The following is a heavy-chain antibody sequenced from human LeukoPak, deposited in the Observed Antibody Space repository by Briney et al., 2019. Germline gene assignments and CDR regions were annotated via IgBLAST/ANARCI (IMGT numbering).Heavy chain of an antibody. Sequence: PSETLSLTCTVSGGSISSSSYYWGWIRRPPGKGLEWIGSIYYSGSTYYNPSLKSRVTISVDTSKNQFSLKLSSVTAADTAVYYCARTGYCSSTSCYPTNAFDIWGQGTMVTVSS. J-gene: IGHJ3*02. CDR3: ARTGYCSSTSCYPTNAFDI. CDR1: GGSISSSSYY. D-gene: IGHD2-2*01. V-gene: IGHV4-39*01. CDR2: IYYSGST.